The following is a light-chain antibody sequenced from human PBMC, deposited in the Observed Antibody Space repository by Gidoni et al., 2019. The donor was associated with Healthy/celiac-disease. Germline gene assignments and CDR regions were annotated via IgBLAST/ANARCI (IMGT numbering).Light chain of an antibody. CDR3: SSYTSSSTDVV. V-gene: IGLV2-14*01. Sequence: QSALTQPASVSGSPGQSLTICCTGTSSDVGGYNYVSWYQQHPGKAPKLMIYDVSNRPSGVSNRFSGSKSGNTASLTISGLQAEDEADYYCSSYTSSSTDVVFGGGTKLTVL. CDR1: SSDVGGYNY. CDR2: DVS. J-gene: IGLJ2*01.